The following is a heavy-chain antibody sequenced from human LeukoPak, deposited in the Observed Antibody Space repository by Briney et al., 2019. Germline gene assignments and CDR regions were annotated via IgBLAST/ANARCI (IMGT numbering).Heavy chain of an antibody. CDR3: ASSGPKLGYCNGGSCYPDY. CDR1: GFTFSSYS. D-gene: IGHD2-15*01. V-gene: IGHV3-21*01. Sequence: GGSLRLSCAASGFTFSSYSMNWVRQAPGKGLEWVSSISSSSSYIYYADSVKGRFTIFRDNAKNSLYLQMNSLRAEDTAVYYCASSGPKLGYCNGGSCYPDYWGQGTLVTVSS. J-gene: IGHJ4*02. CDR2: ISSSSSYI.